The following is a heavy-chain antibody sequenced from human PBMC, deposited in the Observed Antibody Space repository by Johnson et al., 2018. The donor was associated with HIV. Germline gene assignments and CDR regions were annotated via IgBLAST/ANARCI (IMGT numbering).Heavy chain of an antibody. D-gene: IGHD3-22*01. Sequence: VESGGGLVQPGGSLRLSCAASGFTVSSNYMSWVRQAPGKGLEWVSVIYSGGNTSYADSVKGRFTISRDNSKNTLSLQMNSLRVEDTAVYYCAREARIVVVEPSDAFDIWGQGTMVTVSS. CDR1: GFTVSSNY. CDR3: AREARIVVVEPSDAFDI. CDR2: IYSGGNT. V-gene: IGHV3-66*01. J-gene: IGHJ3*02.